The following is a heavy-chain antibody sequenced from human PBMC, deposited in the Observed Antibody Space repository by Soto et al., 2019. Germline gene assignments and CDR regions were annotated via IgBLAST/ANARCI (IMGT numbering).Heavy chain of an antibody. CDR2: IYYSGSS. D-gene: IGHD6-19*01. CDR1: GGSMSSYY. V-gene: IGHV4-59*01. J-gene: IGHJ4*02. CDR3: ARAAHPTVSGTDY. Sequence: PSETLSLTCTVSGGSMSSYYWSWIRQPPGKGLEWIGYIYYSGSSNYNPSLKSRVTISVDTAKNQFSLKLSSVTAADTAVYYCARAAHPTVSGTDYWGQGALVT.